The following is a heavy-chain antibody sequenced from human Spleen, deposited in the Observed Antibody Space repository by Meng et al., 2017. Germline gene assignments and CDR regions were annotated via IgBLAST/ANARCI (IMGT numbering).Heavy chain of an antibody. D-gene: IGHD1-1*01. CDR1: GFTVSSNS. CDR2: IYSASST. V-gene: IGHV3-53*01. CDR3: ARAQPWIAFDI. Sequence: VQLVESGGGLIQPGGSLRLSCAASGFTVSSNSMSWVRQAPGKGLEWISLIYSASSTYYIDSVKGRFAISRDISKNTLYLQMNSLRAEDTAVYYCARAQPWIAFDIWGRGTMVTVSS. J-gene: IGHJ3*02.